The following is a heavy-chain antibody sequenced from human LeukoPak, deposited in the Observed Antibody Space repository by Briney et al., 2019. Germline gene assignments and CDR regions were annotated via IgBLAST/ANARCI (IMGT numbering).Heavy chain of an antibody. J-gene: IGHJ4*02. CDR2: ISGSGGST. CDR1: GFTFSSYA. Sequence: GGSLRLSCAASGFTFSSYAMSWVRQAPGKGLEWVSAISGSGGSTYYADSVKGRFTISRDNSKNTLYLQMNSRRAEDTAVYYCATGPRRGWSHYGFDYWGQGTLVTVSS. CDR3: ATGPRRGWSHYGFDY. V-gene: IGHV3-23*01. D-gene: IGHD3-16*01.